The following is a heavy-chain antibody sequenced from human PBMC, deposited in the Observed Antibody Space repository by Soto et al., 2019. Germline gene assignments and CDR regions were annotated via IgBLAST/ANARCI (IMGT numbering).Heavy chain of an antibody. CDR2: IYYSRST. Sequence: LSLTCTVSGGSICGGGYYWSWIRQHPGKCREWIGYIYYSRSTYYNPSFKSRVPISVDTSKTQFSLKLNVVTAADTAVYSCARTDGYYDSSGYCFDYWGQGTLVTVSS. V-gene: IGHV4-31*03. CDR3: ARTDGYYDSSGYCFDY. CDR1: GGSICGGGYY. D-gene: IGHD3-22*01. J-gene: IGHJ4*02.